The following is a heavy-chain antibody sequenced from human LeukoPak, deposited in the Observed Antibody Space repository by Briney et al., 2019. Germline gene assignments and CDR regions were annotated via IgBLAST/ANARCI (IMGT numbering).Heavy chain of an antibody. Sequence: SVKVSCKASGGTFSSYAISWVRQAPGQGLEWMGGIIPIFGTANYAQKFQGRVTITADKSTSTAYMELSSVTAADTAVYYCARAVFPWSYSLYYYYYYMDVWGKGTTVTVSS. CDR3: ARAVFPWSYSLYYYYYYMDV. CDR1: GGTFSSYA. J-gene: IGHJ6*03. D-gene: IGHD3-10*01. CDR2: IIPIFGTA. V-gene: IGHV1-69*06.